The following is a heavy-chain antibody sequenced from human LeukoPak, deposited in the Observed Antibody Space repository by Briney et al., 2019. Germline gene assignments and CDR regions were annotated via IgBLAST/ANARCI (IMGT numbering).Heavy chain of an antibody. Sequence: GASVKVSCKVSGYTLTELSMHWVRQAPGKGLEWMGGFDPEDGETIYAQKFQGRVTMTEDTSTDTAYMELSSLRSEDTAVYYCARDSSLVRGVIIPLDYWGQGTLVTVSS. V-gene: IGHV1-24*01. D-gene: IGHD3-10*01. J-gene: IGHJ4*02. CDR1: GYTLTELS. CDR2: FDPEDGET. CDR3: ARDSSLVRGVIIPLDY.